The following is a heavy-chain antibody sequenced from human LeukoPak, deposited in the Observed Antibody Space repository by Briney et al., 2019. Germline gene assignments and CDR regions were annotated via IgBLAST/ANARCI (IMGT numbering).Heavy chain of an antibody. D-gene: IGHD6-19*01. Sequence: GGSLRLSCAASGFTFSSYAMSWVRQAPGKGLEWVSAISGSGGSTYYADSVKGRFTISRDNSKNTLYLQMNSLRAEDTAVYYCAKDPGYRSGWYISDYWGQGTLATVSS. CDR3: AKDPGYRSGWYISDY. CDR1: GFTFSSYA. J-gene: IGHJ4*02. V-gene: IGHV3-23*01. CDR2: ISGSGGST.